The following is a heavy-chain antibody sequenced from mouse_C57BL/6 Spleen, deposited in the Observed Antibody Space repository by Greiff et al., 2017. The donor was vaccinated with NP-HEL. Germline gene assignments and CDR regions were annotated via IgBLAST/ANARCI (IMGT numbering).Heavy chain of an antibody. V-gene: IGHV3-6*01. CDR1: GYSITSGYY. D-gene: IGHD2-4*01. J-gene: IGHJ3*01. CDR3: ARGRDYDFWFAY. CDR2: ISYDGSN. Sequence: EVKLQESGPGLVKPSQSLSLTCSVTGYSITSGYYWNWIRQFPGNKLEWMGYISYDGSNNYNPSLKNRISITRDTSKNQFFLKLNSVTTEDTATYYCARGRDYDFWFAYWGQGTLVTVSA.